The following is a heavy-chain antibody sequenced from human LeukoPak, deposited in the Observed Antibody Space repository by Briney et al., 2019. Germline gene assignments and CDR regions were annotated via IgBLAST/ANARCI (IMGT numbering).Heavy chain of an antibody. CDR1: GFTFSSYA. CDR3: ARVGYGDYDY. J-gene: IGHJ4*02. CDR2: ISSNGGSI. V-gene: IGHV3-64*01. D-gene: IGHD4-17*01. Sequence: PGGSLRLFCAASGFTFSSYAMHWVRQAPGKGLEYVSAISSNGGSIYYANSVKGRFTISRDNSKNTLYLQMGSLRAEDMAVYYCARVGYGDYDYWGQGTLVTVSS.